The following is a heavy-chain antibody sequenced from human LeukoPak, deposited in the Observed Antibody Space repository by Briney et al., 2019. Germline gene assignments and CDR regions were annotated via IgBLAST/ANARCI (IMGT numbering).Heavy chain of an antibody. CDR3: ARESQHYDFWSGYRKYYYYYMDV. D-gene: IGHD3-3*01. V-gene: IGHV4-39*07. CDR2: IYYSGST. CDR1: GGSISSSSYY. Sequence: SETLSLTCTVSGGSISSSSYYWGWIRQPPGKGLEWIGSIYYSGSTYYNPSLKSRVTISVDTSKNQFSLKLSSVTAADTAVYYCARESQHYDFWSGYRKYYYYYMDVWGKGTTVTVSS. J-gene: IGHJ6*03.